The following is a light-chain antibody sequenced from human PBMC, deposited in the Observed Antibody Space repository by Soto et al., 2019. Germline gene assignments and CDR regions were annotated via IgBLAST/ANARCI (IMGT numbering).Light chain of an antibody. Sequence: EIVLTQSPGTLSLSPGERATLSCRASQSVSSSYLAWYQQEPGQAPRLLIYGASSRATGIPDRFSGSGSGTDFTLTISRLEPEDFPVYYCQQYGSSPWTFGQGTKVEIK. CDR3: QQYGSSPWT. CDR1: QSVSSSY. V-gene: IGKV3-20*01. J-gene: IGKJ1*01. CDR2: GAS.